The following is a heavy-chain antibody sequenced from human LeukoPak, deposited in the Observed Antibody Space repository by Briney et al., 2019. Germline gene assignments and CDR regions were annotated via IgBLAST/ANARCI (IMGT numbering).Heavy chain of an antibody. J-gene: IGHJ4*02. CDR3: ARHLDYYGSGIYEY. CDR2: IHYSGIT. Sequence: SETLSLTCTVSGDSISSYYWSWIRQPPGKGLEWIGYIHYSGITNYNPSLKSRVTISVDTSKNQFSLKLSSVTATDTAVYYCARHLDYYGSGIYEYWGQGTLVTVSS. CDR1: GDSISSYY. D-gene: IGHD3-10*01. V-gene: IGHV4-59*08.